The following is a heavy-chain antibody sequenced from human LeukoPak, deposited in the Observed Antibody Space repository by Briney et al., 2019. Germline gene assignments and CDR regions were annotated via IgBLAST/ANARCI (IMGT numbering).Heavy chain of an antibody. CDR1: GFTFSNAW. CDR2: IKNKTDGGTT. CDR3: GRDYYFDY. Sequence: KTGGSLTLSCAASGFTFSNAWMSWVRQAPGKGLEWVGRIKNKTDGGTTDYAAPVDGRFTISRDDSKNTLYLQMNSLKTEDTAVYYCGRDYYFDYWGQGTLVTVSS. V-gene: IGHV3-15*01. J-gene: IGHJ4*02. D-gene: IGHD3/OR15-3a*01.